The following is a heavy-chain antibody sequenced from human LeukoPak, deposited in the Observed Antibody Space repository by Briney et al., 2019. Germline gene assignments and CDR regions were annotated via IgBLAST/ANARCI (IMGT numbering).Heavy chain of an antibody. CDR1: GPAFSNYW. V-gene: IGHV3-74*01. Sequence: GGSLRLSCAASGPAFSNYWLHWVRQAPGKGLEWVARINTHGSSTNYADSVKGRFTISRDNAKNTLYLQMTSLSAEDTAVYYALAGYYYYYMDVWGKGTTVTVSS. D-gene: IGHD3-16*01. CDR3: LAGYYYYYMDV. J-gene: IGHJ6*03. CDR2: INTHGSST.